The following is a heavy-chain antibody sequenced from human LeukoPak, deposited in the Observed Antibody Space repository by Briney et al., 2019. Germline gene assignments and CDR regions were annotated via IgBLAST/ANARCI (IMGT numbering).Heavy chain of an antibody. CDR3: ARVGPLWFGLLNTADV. D-gene: IGHD3-10*01. Sequence: PWESLRLSCAASGFTFTSYWMTWVRQAPGKGLEWVANINLDGSDKYYADSVKGRFTISRDNPNNSLYLQTDSLSGEDTAVYYCARVGPLWFGLLNTADVWGQGTLVTVS. CDR1: GFTFTSYW. J-gene: IGHJ3*01. V-gene: IGHV3-7*01. CDR2: INLDGSDK.